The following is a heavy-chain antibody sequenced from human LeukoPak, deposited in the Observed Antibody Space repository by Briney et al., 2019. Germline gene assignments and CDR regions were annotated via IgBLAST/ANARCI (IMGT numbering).Heavy chain of an antibody. CDR1: GGSISSSSAY. J-gene: IGHJ6*02. V-gene: IGHV4-39*02. CDR3: ARGAEMDFDWLSKYYYYGMDV. D-gene: IGHD3-9*01. Sequence: SETLSLTCTVSGGSISSSSAYWGWIRQPPGKGLEWIGSIYYSKNTYYNLSLKSRVTISVDTSRNHFSLKLTSVTAADTAVYYCARGAEMDFDWLSKYYYYGMDVWGQGTTVTVSS. CDR2: IYYSKNT.